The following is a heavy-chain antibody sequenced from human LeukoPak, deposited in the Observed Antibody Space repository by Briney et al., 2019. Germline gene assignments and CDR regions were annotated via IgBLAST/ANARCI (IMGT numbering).Heavy chain of an antibody. J-gene: IGHJ4*02. V-gene: IGHV5-51*01. D-gene: IGHD6-6*01. Sequence: GESLKISCKGSGYSFTSYWIGWVRQMPGKGLEWMGIIYPGDSDTRYSPSFQGQVTISADKSISTAYLQWSSLKASDTAMYYCAVQSGLYSSSINFDYWGQGTLVTVSS. CDR1: GYSFTSYW. CDR3: AVQSGLYSSSINFDY. CDR2: IYPGDSDT.